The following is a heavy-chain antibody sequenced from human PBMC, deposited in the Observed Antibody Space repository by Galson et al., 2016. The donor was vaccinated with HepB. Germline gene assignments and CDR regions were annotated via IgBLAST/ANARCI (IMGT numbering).Heavy chain of an antibody. D-gene: IGHD2-2*01. CDR1: GASISDSNW. CDR2: IYHTGTS. V-gene: IGHV4-4*02. J-gene: IGHJ5*02. CDR3: ARAAIIPGARMVFDP. Sequence: SETLSLTCAVSGASISDSNWWTWVRQVPGKGLEWIGEIYHTGTSNNNLFLNSRFTLSVDKSRNQFSLNVTSVTAADTAVYYCARAAIIPGARMVFDPWGQGILVTVSS.